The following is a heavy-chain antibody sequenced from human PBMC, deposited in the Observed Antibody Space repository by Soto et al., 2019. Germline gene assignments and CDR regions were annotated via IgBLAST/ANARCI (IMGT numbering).Heavy chain of an antibody. J-gene: IGHJ4*02. D-gene: IGHD6-13*01. V-gene: IGHV1-69*04. Sequence: SVKVSCKASGYTFTSYGISWVRQAPGQGLEWMGRIIPILGIANYAQKFQGRVTITADKSTSTAYMELSSLRSEDTAVYYCARDLGQQMVDYWGQGTLVTVSS. CDR1: GYTFTSYG. CDR2: IIPILGIA. CDR3: ARDLGQQMVDY.